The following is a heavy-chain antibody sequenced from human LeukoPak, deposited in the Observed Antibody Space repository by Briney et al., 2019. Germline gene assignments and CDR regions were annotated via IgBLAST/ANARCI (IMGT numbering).Heavy chain of an antibody. Sequence: GGSLRLSCAASGFTFSSYGMHWVRQAPGKGLEWVAFIRYDGSNKYYADSVKGRFTISRDNSKNTLYLQMNSLRAEGTAVYYCARGEYGSGSYHIDYWGQGTLVTVSS. V-gene: IGHV3-30*02. J-gene: IGHJ4*02. D-gene: IGHD3-10*01. CDR1: GFTFSSYG. CDR3: ARGEYGSGSYHIDY. CDR2: IRYDGSNK.